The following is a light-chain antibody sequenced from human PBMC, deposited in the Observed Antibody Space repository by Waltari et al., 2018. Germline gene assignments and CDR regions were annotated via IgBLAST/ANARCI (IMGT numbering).Light chain of an antibody. CDR2: QDT. CDR3: QAWDGNTVV. Sequence: SYELTQPPSVSVSPGQTVSIPCSGDDLGDKSIGWYQQKPGQSPVLVIYQDTKRPSEIPERFSGSNSGNTATLTISGTHGEDEADYYCQAWDGNTVVFGGGTKVTVL. CDR1: DLGDKS. V-gene: IGLV3-1*01. J-gene: IGLJ2*01.